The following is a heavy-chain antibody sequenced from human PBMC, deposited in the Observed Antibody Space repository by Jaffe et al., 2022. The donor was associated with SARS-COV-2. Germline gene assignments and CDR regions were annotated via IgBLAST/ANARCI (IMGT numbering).Heavy chain of an antibody. V-gene: IGHV3-66*02. CDR2: IHSGGGT. CDR1: GFTVSRSY. D-gene: IGHD3-10*01. Sequence: EVQLVESGGGLVQPGGSLRLSCAASGFTVSRSYISWVRQAPGKGLEWVSVIHSGGGTDYADSVKGRFTISRDNSMNTLFLQMNSLRVEDTAVYYCARENIYFGSGRYHPYGLDVWGQGATVTVSS. CDR3: ARENIYFGSGRYHPYGLDV. J-gene: IGHJ6*02.